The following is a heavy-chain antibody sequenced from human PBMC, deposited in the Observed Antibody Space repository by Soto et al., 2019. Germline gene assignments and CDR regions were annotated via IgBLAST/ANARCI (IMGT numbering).Heavy chain of an antibody. Sequence: QVQLVESGGGVVQPGRSLRLSCAASGFTFSSYAMHWVRQAPGKGLEWVAVISYYGSNKYYADSVKGRFTISRDNSKNTLYLQMNSLRAEDTAVYYCARAAVEMDTNYGMDVWGQGTTVTVSS. CDR3: ARAAVEMDTNYGMDV. D-gene: IGHD5-18*01. J-gene: IGHJ6*02. V-gene: IGHV3-30-3*01. CDR2: ISYYGSNK. CDR1: GFTFSSYA.